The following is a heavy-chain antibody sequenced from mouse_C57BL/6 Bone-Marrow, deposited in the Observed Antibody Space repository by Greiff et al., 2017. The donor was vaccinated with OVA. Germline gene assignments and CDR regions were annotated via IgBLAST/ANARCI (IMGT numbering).Heavy chain of an antibody. Sequence: EVKLMESGGGLVQPKGSLKLSCAASGFSFNTYAMNWVRQAPGKGLEWVARIRSKSNNYATYYAASVKDRFTISRDDSERMLYLQMKNVKTEDTAMYYCVRPYDYESMAYWGQGTLVTVSA. J-gene: IGHJ3*01. CDR3: VRPYDYESMAY. CDR2: IRSKSNNYAT. V-gene: IGHV10-1*01. CDR1: GFSFNTYA. D-gene: IGHD2-4*01.